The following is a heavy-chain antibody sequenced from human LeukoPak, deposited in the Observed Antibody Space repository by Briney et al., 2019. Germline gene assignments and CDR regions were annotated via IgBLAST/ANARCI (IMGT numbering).Heavy chain of an antibody. Sequence: GGSLRLSCAASGFTFDDYAMHWVRQAPGKGLEWVSLISWDGGSTYYADSAKGRFTISRDNSKNSLYLQMNSLRAEDTAVYYCARGHYYDSSGSLDYWGQGTLVTVSS. CDR3: ARGHYYDSSGSLDY. D-gene: IGHD3-22*01. J-gene: IGHJ4*02. V-gene: IGHV3-43D*03. CDR2: ISWDGGST. CDR1: GFTFDDYA.